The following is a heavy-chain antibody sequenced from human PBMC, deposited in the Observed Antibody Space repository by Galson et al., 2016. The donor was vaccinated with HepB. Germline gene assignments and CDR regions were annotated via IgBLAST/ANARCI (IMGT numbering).Heavy chain of an antibody. J-gene: IGHJ3*02. V-gene: IGHV1-3*01. CDR2: INAGNGNT. CDR1: GYTFISYV. D-gene: IGHD1-1*01. Sequence: SVKVSCKASGYTFISYVMHWVRQAPGQGLEWMGWINAGNGNTKYSQKFQGRVTIIRDTSASTAYMELSSLRSEDTAVYYCARPASNGRARSDAFDIWGQGTMVTVSS. CDR3: ARPASNGRARSDAFDI.